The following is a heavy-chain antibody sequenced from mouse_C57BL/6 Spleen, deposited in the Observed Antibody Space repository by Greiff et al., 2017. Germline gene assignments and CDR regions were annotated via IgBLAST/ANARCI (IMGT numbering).Heavy chain of an antibody. CDR3: ARETRDYLDY. J-gene: IGHJ2*01. Sequence: EVMLVESGGGLVKPGGSLKLSCAASGFTFSSYAMSWVRQTPEKRLEWVATISDGGSYTYYPDNVKGRFTIARDNAKNNRYLQMSHLKSEDTAMYYCARETRDYLDYWGQGTTLTVSS. V-gene: IGHV5-4*01. CDR2: ISDGGSYT. CDR1: GFTFSSYA.